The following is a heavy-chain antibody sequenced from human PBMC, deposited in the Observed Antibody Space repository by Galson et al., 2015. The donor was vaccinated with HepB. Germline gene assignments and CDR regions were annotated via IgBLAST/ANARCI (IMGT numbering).Heavy chain of an antibody. CDR2: IWYDGTNQ. D-gene: IGHD2-2*01. J-gene: IGHJ6*02. Sequence: SLRLSCAASGFTFSNYGMHWVRQAPGKGLEWVAIIWYDGTNQYYSDSVKGRFTISRDNSKNTLYLQMNSLRAEDTAVYYCARSVYQLPPPVRFGMDAWGLGTTVTVSS. CDR1: GFTFSNYG. CDR3: ARSVYQLPPPVRFGMDA. V-gene: IGHV3-33*01.